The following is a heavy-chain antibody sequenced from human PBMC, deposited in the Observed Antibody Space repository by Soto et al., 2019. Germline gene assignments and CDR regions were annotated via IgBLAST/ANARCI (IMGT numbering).Heavy chain of an antibody. V-gene: IGHV4-39*01. D-gene: IGHD4-17*01. CDR3: ARRTVNIQTFYGALKPHSFDS. Sequence: SETLSLTCAVSGDSMSSSDYYWGWIRQPPGKGLEWIGSIYYSGSTYYNPSLQSRVAISVDTSKNQFSLKLKSVPAADTAIYYCARRTVNIQTFYGALKPHSFDSGGQGAPVTVS. J-gene: IGHJ4*02. CDR1: GDSMSSSDYY. CDR2: IYYSGST.